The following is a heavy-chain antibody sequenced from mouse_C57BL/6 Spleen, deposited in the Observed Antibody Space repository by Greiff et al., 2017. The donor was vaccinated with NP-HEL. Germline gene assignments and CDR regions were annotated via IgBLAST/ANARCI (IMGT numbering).Heavy chain of an antibody. V-gene: IGHV5-2*01. CDR2: INSDGGST. D-gene: IGHD1-1*01. Sequence: EVQLVESGGGLVQPGESLKLSCESNEYEFPSPDMFWVRKTPEKRLELVAAINSDGGSTYYPDTMGRRFIISRDNTKKTLYLQMSSLRSEDTALYYCASHGDYYGSSPFAYWGQGTLVTVSA. CDR1: EYEFPSPD. J-gene: IGHJ3*01. CDR3: ASHGDYYGSSPFAY.